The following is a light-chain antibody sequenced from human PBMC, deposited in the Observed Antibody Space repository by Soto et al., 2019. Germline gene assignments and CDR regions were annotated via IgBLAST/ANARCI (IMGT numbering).Light chain of an antibody. CDR2: GAS. J-gene: IGKJ4*01. V-gene: IGKV3-15*01. Sequence: EIVMTQSPATLSVSPGERATLSCRSSQSVGSKLAWYQQKPGQAPGLLIFGASSRATGIPTRFSGSGSGTEFTLTISSLQSEDIAVYCCQQYNNWPLTFGGGTKVEIQ. CDR3: QQYNNWPLT. CDR1: QSVGSK.